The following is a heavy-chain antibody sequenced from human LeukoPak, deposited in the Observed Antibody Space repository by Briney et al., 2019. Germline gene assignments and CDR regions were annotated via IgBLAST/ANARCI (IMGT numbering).Heavy chain of an antibody. D-gene: IGHD6-25*01. CDR3: ANTLARAVGITAAGAYDVFDI. J-gene: IGHJ3*02. V-gene: IGHV3-23*01. Sequence: PGGSLRLSCAASGFTFSSYAMSRVRQAPGKGLEWVSAISGSGGSTYYADSVKGRFTISRDNSKNTLYLQMISLRTEDTAVYYCANTLARAVGITAAGAYDVFDIWGQGTMVTVSS. CDR2: ISGSGGST. CDR1: GFTFSSYA.